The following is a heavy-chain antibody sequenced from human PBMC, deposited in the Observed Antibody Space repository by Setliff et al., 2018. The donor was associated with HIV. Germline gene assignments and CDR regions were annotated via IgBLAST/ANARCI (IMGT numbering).Heavy chain of an antibody. D-gene: IGHD2-2*01. CDR1: GFTFIDYA. CDR2: ISSSGSYI. CDR3: ARSRSTRDAFDI. V-gene: IGHV3-21*01. Sequence: GGSLRLSCAASGFTFIDYALNWVRQAPGKGLEWVSSISSSGSYIYYAESVKGRFTISRDNSLYLQMDSLRAEDTAVYYCARSRSTRDAFDIWGQGTMVTVSS. J-gene: IGHJ3*02.